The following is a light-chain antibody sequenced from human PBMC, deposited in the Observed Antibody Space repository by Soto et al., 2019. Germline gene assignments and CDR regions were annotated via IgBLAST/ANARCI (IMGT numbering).Light chain of an antibody. Sequence: QSVLTQPPSASGTPGQRVTISCSGSSSNIGSNTVNWYQQLPRTAPKLLIYSNNQRPSGVPDRFSGSKSGTSASLAISGLQSEDEADYFCAAWDDSLYVVFGGGTKLTVL. J-gene: IGLJ2*01. CDR1: SSNIGSNT. CDR3: AAWDDSLYVV. CDR2: SNN. V-gene: IGLV1-44*01.